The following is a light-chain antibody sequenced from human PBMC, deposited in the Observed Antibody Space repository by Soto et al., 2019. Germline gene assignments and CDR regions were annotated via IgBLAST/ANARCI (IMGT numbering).Light chain of an antibody. CDR2: GNS. CDR1: SSNIGAGYD. Sequence: QSVLTQPPSVSGAPGQRVTISCTGSSSNIGAGYDVHWYQQLPGTAPKLLIYGNSNRPSGVPDRFSGSKSGTSASLAITGLQAEDEAGYYCQSYDSSLSEVFGTGTKSPS. CDR3: QSYDSSLSEV. J-gene: IGLJ1*01. V-gene: IGLV1-40*01.